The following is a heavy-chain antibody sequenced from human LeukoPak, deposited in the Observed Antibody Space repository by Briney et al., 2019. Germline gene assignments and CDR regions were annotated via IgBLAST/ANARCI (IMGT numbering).Heavy chain of an antibody. Sequence: SETLSLTCAVSGGSISSSNWWCWVRQPPGKGLEWIGEIYHSGSTNYNPSLKSRVTISVDKSKNQFSLKLSSVTAADTAVYYCVATMVRGVRNYWGQGTLVTVSS. CDR1: GGSISSSNW. V-gene: IGHV4-4*02. CDR2: IYHSGST. CDR3: VATMVRGVRNY. J-gene: IGHJ4*02. D-gene: IGHD3-10*01.